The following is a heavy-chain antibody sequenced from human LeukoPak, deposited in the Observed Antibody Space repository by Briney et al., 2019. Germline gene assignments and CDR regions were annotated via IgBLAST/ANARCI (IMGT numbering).Heavy chain of an antibody. CDR2: TSGDGITT. J-gene: IGHJ4*02. Sequence: GGSLRLSCAASGFTFHNYAIHWVRQAPGKGLEWVSLTSGDGITTYFADSVKGRFTSSRDNSKSSLFLQMNSLRTEDTALYYCARDHVYGGADYWGQGTLVTVSS. CDR3: ARDHVYGGADY. D-gene: IGHD5/OR15-5a*01. V-gene: IGHV3-43*02. CDR1: GFTFHNYA.